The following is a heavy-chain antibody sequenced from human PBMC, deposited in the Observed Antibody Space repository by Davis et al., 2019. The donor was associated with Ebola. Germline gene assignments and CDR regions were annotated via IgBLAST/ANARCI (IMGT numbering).Heavy chain of an antibody. CDR3: AREFSGLFIVVVPAPPEI. J-gene: IGHJ4*02. CDR2: ISSSSSTI. CDR1: GFTFSSYS. D-gene: IGHD2-2*01. V-gene: IGHV3-48*02. Sequence: GGSLRLSCAASGFTFSSYSMNWVRQAPGKGLEWVSYISSSSSTIYYADSVKGRFTISRDNAKNSLYLQMNSLRDEDTAVYYCAREFSGLFIVVVPAPPEIWGQGTLVTVSS.